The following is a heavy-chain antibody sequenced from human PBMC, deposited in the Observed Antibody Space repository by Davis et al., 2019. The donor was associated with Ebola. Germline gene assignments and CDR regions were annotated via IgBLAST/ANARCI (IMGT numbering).Heavy chain of an antibody. Sequence: GESLKISCAASGFTFSSYDMSWVRQAPGKGLEWVSVISGSGGTTDYADSVKGRFTISRDNSKNTLYLQINSLRAEDTAVYYCAKDETEVVVTPLDYWGQGTLVTVSS. CDR3: AKDETEVVVTPLDY. V-gene: IGHV3-23*01. CDR2: ISGSGGTT. D-gene: IGHD3-22*01. J-gene: IGHJ4*02. CDR1: GFTFSSYD.